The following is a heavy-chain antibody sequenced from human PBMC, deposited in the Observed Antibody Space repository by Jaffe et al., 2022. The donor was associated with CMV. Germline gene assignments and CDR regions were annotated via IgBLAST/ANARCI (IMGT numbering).Heavy chain of an antibody. D-gene: IGHD2-21*02. V-gene: IGHV5-51*01. CDR1: GYSFTSYW. Sequence: EVQLVQSGAEVKKPGESLKISCKGSGYSFTSYWIGWVRQMPGKGLEWMGIIYPGDSDTRYSPSFQGQVTISADKSISTAYLQWSSLKASDTAMYYCARRRIRCGGDCYSLDYWGQGTLVTVSS. J-gene: IGHJ4*02. CDR2: IYPGDSDT. CDR3: ARRRIRCGGDCYSLDY.